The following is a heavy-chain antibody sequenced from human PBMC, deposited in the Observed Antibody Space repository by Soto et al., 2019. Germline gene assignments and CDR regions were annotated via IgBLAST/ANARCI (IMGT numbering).Heavy chain of an antibody. CDR1: GGTFNSYT. V-gene: IGHV1-69*06. Sequence: ASVKVSCKASGGTFNSYTINWVRQAPGRGLEWVGQVVPMYDSVNYAENFQGRVTITADKSTKTAYMELTSLRSEDTALYFCASWRSYSGSYCFDYWGQGTLVTVSS. J-gene: IGHJ4*02. CDR3: ASWRSYSGSYCFDY. D-gene: IGHD1-26*01. CDR2: VVPMYDSV.